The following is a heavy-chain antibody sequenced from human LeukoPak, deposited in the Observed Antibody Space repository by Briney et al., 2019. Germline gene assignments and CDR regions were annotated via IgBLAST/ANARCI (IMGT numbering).Heavy chain of an antibody. CDR2: VKSKGHGGTT. CDR3: TTDRST. J-gene: IGHJ4*02. Sequence: GGSLRLSCAASGFTFTNAWMSWVRQAPGKGLEWVARVKSKGHGGTTDYIAPVKGRFTISRDDSKNTLSLQMNSLKTEDTAVYYCTTDRSTWGQGTLVTVSS. CDR1: GFTFTNAW. D-gene: IGHD5/OR15-5a*01. V-gene: IGHV3-15*01.